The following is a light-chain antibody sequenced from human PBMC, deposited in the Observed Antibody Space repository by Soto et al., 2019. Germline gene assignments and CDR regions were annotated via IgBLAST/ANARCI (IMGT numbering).Light chain of an antibody. CDR2: DAS. CDR1: QTVRNNY. CDR3: QQYNNWPWT. Sequence: EFVLTQSPGTLSLSAGEGATLXXRSSQTVRNNYLAWYQQKPGQAPRXLIYDASSRATGIPDRFSGGGSGTDFTLTISRLEPEDFAVYYCQQYNNWPWTFGQGTRLEI. V-gene: IGKV3-20*01. J-gene: IGKJ5*01.